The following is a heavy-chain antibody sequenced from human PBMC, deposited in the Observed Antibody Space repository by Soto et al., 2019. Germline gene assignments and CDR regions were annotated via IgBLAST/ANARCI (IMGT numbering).Heavy chain of an antibody. Sequence: EVQLVESGGGLVQPGGSLRLSCAGSGFTLSDHYIDWVRQAPGKGLEWVGRSRDKAQGYSTAYAASVKGRFTTSRDNSKNTLYLQMDTLRAGDSAVYYCAKAHTFRFYYFTGGDYWGQGTLVTVSS. D-gene: IGHD3-22*01. CDR1: GFTLSDHY. CDR2: SRDKAQGYST. J-gene: IGHJ4*02. V-gene: IGHV3-72*01. CDR3: AKAHTFRFYYFTGGDY.